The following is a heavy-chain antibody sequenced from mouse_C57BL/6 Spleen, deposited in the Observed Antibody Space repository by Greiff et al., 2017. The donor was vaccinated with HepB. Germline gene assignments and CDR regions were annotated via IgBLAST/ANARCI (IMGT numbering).Heavy chain of an antibody. J-gene: IGHJ3*01. D-gene: IGHD6-1*01. CDR2: IDPSDSYT. V-gene: IGHV1-50*01. CDR1: GYTFTSYW. CDR3: ARSANPFAY. Sequence: QVQLQQPGAELVKPGDSVKLSCKASGYTFTSYWMQWVKQRPGQGLEWIGEIDPSDSYTNYTQKFKGKATLTVDTSSSTAYMQLSSLTSEDSAVYYCARSANPFAYWGQGTLVTVSA.